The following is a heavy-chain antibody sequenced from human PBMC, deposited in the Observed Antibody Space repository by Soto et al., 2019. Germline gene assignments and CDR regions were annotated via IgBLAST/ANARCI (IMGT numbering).Heavy chain of an antibody. CDR3: ARRDISNNQYYFDY. D-gene: IGHD5-12*01. Sequence: ASVKVSCKASGYTFTSYGISWVRQAPGQGLEWMGWISAYNGNTNYAQKLQGRVTMTTDTSTSTAYMELRSLRSDDTAVYYCARRDISNNQYYFDYWGQGTLVTVSS. CDR1: GYTFTSYG. V-gene: IGHV1-18*01. CDR2: ISAYNGNT. J-gene: IGHJ4*02.